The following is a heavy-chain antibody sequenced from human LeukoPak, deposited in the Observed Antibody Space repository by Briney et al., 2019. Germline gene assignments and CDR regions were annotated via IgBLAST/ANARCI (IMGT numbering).Heavy chain of an antibody. V-gene: IGHV3-30*18. CDR3: AKAKAVTTYGMDV. Sequence: PGGSLRLSCAASGFTFSSYGMHWVRQAPGKGLEWVAVISYDGSNKYYADSMKGRFTISRDNSKNTLYLQMNSLRAEDTAVYYCAKAKAVTTYGMDVWGQGTTATVSS. CDR2: ISYDGSNK. D-gene: IGHD4-17*01. J-gene: IGHJ6*02. CDR1: GFTFSSYG.